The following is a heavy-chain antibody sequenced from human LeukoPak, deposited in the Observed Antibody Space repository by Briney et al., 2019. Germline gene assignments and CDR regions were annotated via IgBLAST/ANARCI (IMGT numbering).Heavy chain of an antibody. V-gene: IGHV4-31*03. CDR2: ISYSGST. J-gene: IGHJ4*02. CDR3: ARLSGFGELMPFDY. D-gene: IGHD3-10*01. CDR1: GGSISSGGHY. Sequence: SETLSLTCTVSGGSISSGGHYWSWIRQHPGKGLEWIAYISYSGSTYYNPSLKSRVTISVDTSKNQFSLKLSSVTAADTAVYYCARLSGFGELMPFDYWGQGTLVTVSS.